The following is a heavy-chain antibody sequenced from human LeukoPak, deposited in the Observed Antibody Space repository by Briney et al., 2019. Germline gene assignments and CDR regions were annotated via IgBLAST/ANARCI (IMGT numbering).Heavy chain of an antibody. J-gene: IGHJ4*02. CDR1: GFSFDDSA. D-gene: IGHD7-27*01. CDR2: ISGDGASA. Sequence: PGGSLRLSCAASGFSFDDSAMYWVRQAPGKGLEWVSLISGDGASAFYADSVKGRFTISRDNSKNSLYLQMNSLRTEDTAFYYCAKDDSTGGFDYWGQGTLVTVPS. V-gene: IGHV3-43*02. CDR3: AKDDSTGGFDY.